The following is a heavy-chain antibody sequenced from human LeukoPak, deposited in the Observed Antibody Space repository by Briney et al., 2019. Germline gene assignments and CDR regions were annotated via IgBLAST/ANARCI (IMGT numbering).Heavy chain of an antibody. V-gene: IGHV1-8*03. J-gene: IGHJ4*02. D-gene: IGHD6-19*01. CDR3: ATLLTYTSGWFLF. Sequence: GASVKVSCNASGYTFTNFDINWVRQATGQWLEWMGWMNPNSGNTGYAQRFQGRLTITRDTSINTAYMELSSLRSEDTAVYYCATLLTYTSGWFLFWGQGTLVTVSS. CDR1: GYTFTNFD. CDR2: MNPNSGNT.